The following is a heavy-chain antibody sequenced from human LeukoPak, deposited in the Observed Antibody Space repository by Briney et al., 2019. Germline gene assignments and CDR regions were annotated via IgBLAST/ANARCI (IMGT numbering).Heavy chain of an antibody. J-gene: IGHJ4*02. CDR2: ISYDGSNK. V-gene: IGHV3-30-3*01. CDR1: GFTFSSYW. D-gene: IGHD2-2*01. Sequence: GGSLRLSCVGSGFTFSSYWMTWVRQAPGKGLEWVAVISYDGSNKYYADSVKGRFTISRDNSKNTLYLQMNSLRAEDTAVYYCARAQQTQLTYWGQGTLVTVSS. CDR3: ARAQQTQLTY.